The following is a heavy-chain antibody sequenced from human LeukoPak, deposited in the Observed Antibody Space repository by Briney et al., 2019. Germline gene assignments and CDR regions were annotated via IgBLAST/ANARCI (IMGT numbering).Heavy chain of an antibody. D-gene: IGHD1-14*01. Sequence: GGSLRLSCAASGFTFSSYAMSWVRQAPGKGLEWVSAISGSGGSTYYADSVKGRFTISRDNSKNMLYLQMNSLRAEDAAVYYCARDRPYPEDYYYYMDVWGKGTTVTVSS. J-gene: IGHJ6*03. CDR1: GFTFSSYA. V-gene: IGHV3-23*01. CDR3: ARDRPYPEDYYYYMDV. CDR2: ISGSGGST.